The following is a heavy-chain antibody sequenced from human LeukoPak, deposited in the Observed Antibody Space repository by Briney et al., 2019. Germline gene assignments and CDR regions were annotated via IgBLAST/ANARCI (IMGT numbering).Heavy chain of an antibody. CDR2: ISSNGGGT. Sequence: GGSLRLSCAASGFTFNNYTMHWVRQAPGKGLEYVSAISSNGGGTYYANSVKDRFTISRDNSKNTLYLQMNSLRAEDTAVYYCARAPPLITAAGSRYFQHWGQGTLVTVSS. D-gene: IGHD6-13*01. CDR1: GFTFNNYT. J-gene: IGHJ1*01. V-gene: IGHV3-64*01. CDR3: ARAPPLITAAGSRYFQH.